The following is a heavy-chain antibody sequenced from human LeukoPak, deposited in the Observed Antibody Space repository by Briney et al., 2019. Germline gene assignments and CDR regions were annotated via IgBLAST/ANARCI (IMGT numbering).Heavy chain of an antibody. D-gene: IGHD3-3*01. CDR2: ISYDGSNK. J-gene: IGHJ4*02. CDR1: GFTFSSYS. V-gene: IGHV3-30*03. CDR3: ATPRERRFTRVDY. Sequence: GRSLRLSCAASGFTFSSYSMHWVRQAPGKGLEWVAVISYDGSNKYYADSVKGRFTISRDNSKNTLYLQMNSLRAEDTAVYYCATPRERRFTRVDYWGQGTLVTVSS.